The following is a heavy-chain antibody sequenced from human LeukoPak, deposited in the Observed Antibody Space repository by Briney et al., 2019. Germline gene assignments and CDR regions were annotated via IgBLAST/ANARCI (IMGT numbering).Heavy chain of an antibody. CDR3: ARDRVSSGYGFDP. CDR2: IYTSGST. V-gene: IGHV4-61*02. J-gene: IGHJ5*02. Sequence: NPSETLSLTCTVSGGSISSGSYYWSWIRQPAGKGLEWIGRIYTSGSTNYNPSLKSRVTISVDTSKNQFSLKLSSVTAADTAVYYCARDRVSSGYGFDPWGQGTLVTVSS. D-gene: IGHD3-22*01. CDR1: GGSISSGSYY.